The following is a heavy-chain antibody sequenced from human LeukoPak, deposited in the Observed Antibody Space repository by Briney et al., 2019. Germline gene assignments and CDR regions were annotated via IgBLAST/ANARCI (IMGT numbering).Heavy chain of an antibody. J-gene: IGHJ4*02. CDR2: INWNGGST. V-gene: IGHV3-20*04. CDR3: ARERLLPGGYSRWNDPSPRYYFDY. CDR1: GFTFDDYG. D-gene: IGHD1-1*01. Sequence: GGSLRLSCAASGFTFDDYGMSWVRQAPGKGLEWVSGINWNGGSTGYADSVKGRFTISRDNAKNSLYLQMNSLRAEDTALYYCARERLLPGGYSRWNDPSPRYYFDYWGQGTLVTVSS.